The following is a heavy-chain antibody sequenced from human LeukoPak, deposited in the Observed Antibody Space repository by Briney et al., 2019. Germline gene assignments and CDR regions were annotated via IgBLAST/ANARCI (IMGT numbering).Heavy chain of an antibody. CDR1: GYTFTGYY. J-gene: IGHJ5*02. D-gene: IGHD3-3*01. CDR2: INPNSGGT. V-gene: IGHV1-2*02. Sequence: ASVKVSCKASGYTFTGYYMHWVRQAPGQGLEWMGWINPNSGGTNYAQKFQGRVTMTRDTSISTAYMELSRLRSDDTAVYYCARAPKSGYYCWFDPWGQGTLVTVSS. CDR3: ARAPKSGYYCWFDP.